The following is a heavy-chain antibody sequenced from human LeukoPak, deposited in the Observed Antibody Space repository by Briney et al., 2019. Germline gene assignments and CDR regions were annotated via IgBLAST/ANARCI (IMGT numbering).Heavy chain of an antibody. J-gene: IGHJ3*02. CDR1: GGSISSSSYY. V-gene: IGHV4-39*01. CDR3: ARVYSSGWYRAFDI. Sequence: SETLSLTCTVSGGSISSSSYYWGWIRQPPGKGLEWIGSIYYSGSTYHNPSLKSRVTISADTSKNQFSLKLSSVTAADTAVYYCARVYSSGWYRAFDIWGQGTMVTVSS. CDR2: IYYSGST. D-gene: IGHD6-19*01.